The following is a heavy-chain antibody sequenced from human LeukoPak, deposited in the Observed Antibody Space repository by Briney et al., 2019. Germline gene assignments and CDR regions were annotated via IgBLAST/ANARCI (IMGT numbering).Heavy chain of an antibody. Sequence: GGSLRLSCAASGFTFDDYAMHWVRQAPGKGLEWVSGISWNSGSIGYADSVKGRFTISRDNAKNSLYLQMNSLRAEDTAVYYCAKGDTTWELPHDCWGQGTLVTVSS. D-gene: IGHD1-26*01. CDR2: ISWNSGSI. CDR1: GFTFDDYA. J-gene: IGHJ4*02. CDR3: AKGDTTWELPHDC. V-gene: IGHV3-9*01.